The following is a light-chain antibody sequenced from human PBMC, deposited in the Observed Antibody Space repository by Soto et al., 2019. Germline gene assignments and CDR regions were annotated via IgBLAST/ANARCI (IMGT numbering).Light chain of an antibody. J-gene: IGKJ4*01. CDR1: QDIRNY. CDR2: DAS. CDR3: QHYGDPFLT. V-gene: IGKV1-33*01. Sequence: DIQMTQSPSSLSASVGDRVTITCQASQDIRNYLNWYQQKPGKAPKLLIYDASHLERGVPARFSGSGSGTDFTFTISTLQPEDIATYYCQHYGDPFLTFGGGTKVEIQ.